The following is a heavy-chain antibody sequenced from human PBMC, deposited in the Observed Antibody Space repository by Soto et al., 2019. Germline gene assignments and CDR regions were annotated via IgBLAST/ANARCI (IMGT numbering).Heavy chain of an antibody. CDR2: INPNSGGT. CDR3: ARGMASWYFDY. Sequence: ASVKVSCKASGYTFTEYYMHWVRQAPGQGLEWMGRINPNSGGTNIAQQFQAWVTMTWDTSISTASMELSRLKSDDTAVYYCARGMASWYFDYWGQGTLVTVSS. CDR1: GYTFTEYY. V-gene: IGHV1-2*04. D-gene: IGHD5-12*01. J-gene: IGHJ4*02.